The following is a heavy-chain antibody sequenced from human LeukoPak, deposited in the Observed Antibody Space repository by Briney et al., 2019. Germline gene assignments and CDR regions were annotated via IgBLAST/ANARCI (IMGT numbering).Heavy chain of an antibody. J-gene: IGHJ2*01. V-gene: IGHV4-34*01. CDR2: INHSGST. CDR3: ARRWVGIAARLVWYFDL. D-gene: IGHD6-6*01. CDR1: GGSFSGYY. Sequence: SETLSLTCAVYGGSFSGYYWSWIRQPPGKGLEWIGEINHSGSTNYNPSLKSRVTISVDTSKNQFSLKLSSVTAADTAVYYCARRWVGIAARLVWYFDLWGRGTLVTVSS.